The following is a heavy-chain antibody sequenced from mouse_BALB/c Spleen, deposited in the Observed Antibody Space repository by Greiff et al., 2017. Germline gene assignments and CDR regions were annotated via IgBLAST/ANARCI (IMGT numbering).Heavy chain of an antibody. Sequence: VQLQQSGAELVKPGASVKLSCKASGYTFTSYWMHWVKQRPGQGLEWIGEINPSNGRTNYNEKFKSKATLTVDKSSSTAYMQLSSLTSEDSAVYYCARRGYGSLFDYWGQGTTLTVSS. J-gene: IGHJ2*01. V-gene: IGHV1S81*02. CDR2: INPSNGRT. CDR1: GYTFTSYW. D-gene: IGHD2-10*02. CDR3: ARRGYGSLFDY.